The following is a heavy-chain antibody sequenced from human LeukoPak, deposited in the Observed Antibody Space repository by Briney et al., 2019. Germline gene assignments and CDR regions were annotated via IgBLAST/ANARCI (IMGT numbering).Heavy chain of an antibody. CDR1: GFSLSDYW. J-gene: IGHJ4*02. Sequence: GGALRLSCAASGFSLSDYWMTWVRPAPGKGVECVGNINFEGSEIYYLDSVRGRFSISRDNAKNSLYHQLNSLRVEDTAVYYCTRDLSHYSSGWRQGTLVSV. V-gene: IGHV3-7*01. D-gene: IGHD3-22*01. CDR3: TRDLSHYSSG. CDR2: INFEGSEI.